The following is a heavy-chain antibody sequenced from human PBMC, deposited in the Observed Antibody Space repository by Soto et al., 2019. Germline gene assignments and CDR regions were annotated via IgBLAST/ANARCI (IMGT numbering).Heavy chain of an antibody. CDR3: ARGAMANFDY. J-gene: IGHJ4*02. D-gene: IGHD5-18*01. V-gene: IGHV1-69*13. CDR1: GGTFGSQG. Sequence: ASVKVSCKASGGTFGSQGIAWVRQAPGQGLEWMGGFIAMLGTPTYAKKVQGRATISADESLTSSHLELRSLRSEDTGVYFCARGAMANFDYWGQGTVVTVSS. CDR2: FIAMLGTP.